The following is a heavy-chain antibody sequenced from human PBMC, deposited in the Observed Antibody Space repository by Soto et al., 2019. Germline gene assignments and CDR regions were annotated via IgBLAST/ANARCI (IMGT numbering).Heavy chain of an antibody. Sequence: QLQLQESGPGLVKPSETLSLTCTVSGGSISSSSYYWGWIRQPPGKGLEWIGSIYYSGSTYYNPSLKSRVTISVDTSKNQFSLKLSSVTAADTAVYYCASYPPSNDYGDPGTFDIWGQGTMVTVSS. CDR1: GGSISSSSYY. CDR3: ASYPPSNDYGDPGTFDI. CDR2: IYYSGST. D-gene: IGHD4-17*01. V-gene: IGHV4-39*01. J-gene: IGHJ3*02.